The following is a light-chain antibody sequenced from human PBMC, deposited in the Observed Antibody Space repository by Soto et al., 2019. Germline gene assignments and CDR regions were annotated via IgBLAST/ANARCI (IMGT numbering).Light chain of an antibody. CDR2: DAS. Sequence: EILMTQSPATLSVSPGERATLSCRASQSVSNDLAWYQQKPGQAPRLLIYDASTMATGIPARFSGSGSWTEVPLTISSLQSEDFAVYYCQQYNNWPPVTFGQGIRLEIK. J-gene: IGKJ5*01. V-gene: IGKV3-15*01. CDR1: QSVSND. CDR3: QQYNNWPPVT.